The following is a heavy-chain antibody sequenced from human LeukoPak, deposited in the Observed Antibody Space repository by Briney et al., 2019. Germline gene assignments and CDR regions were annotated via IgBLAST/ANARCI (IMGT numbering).Heavy chain of an antibody. CDR1: GYTFTGYH. V-gene: IGHV1-2*02. Sequence: ASVKVSCKASGYTFTGYHMHWVRQAPGQGLEWMGWINPNSGGTNSAQKFQGRVTMTRDTSITTAYMELSSLRSDDTAVYYCATQRGSYLWGTDFDYWGQGTLVTVSS. CDR3: ATQRGSYLWGTDFDY. D-gene: IGHD3-16*01. CDR2: INPNSGGT. J-gene: IGHJ4*02.